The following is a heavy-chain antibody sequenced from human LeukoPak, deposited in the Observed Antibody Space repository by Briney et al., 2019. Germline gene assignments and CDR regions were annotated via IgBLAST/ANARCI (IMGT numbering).Heavy chain of an antibody. CDR1: GYAFNNFG. V-gene: IGHV1-69*13. D-gene: IGHD3-22*01. CDR2: IIPIFGTA. Sequence: SVKVSCKTSGYAFNNFGITWVRQAPGQGLEWMGGIIPIFGTANYAQKFQGRITITADDSTSTAYMELSSLRSEDTAVYYCARVYLKRDYYDSSAYFSFDYWGQGTLVTVSS. CDR3: ARVYLKRDYYDSSAYFSFDY. J-gene: IGHJ4*02.